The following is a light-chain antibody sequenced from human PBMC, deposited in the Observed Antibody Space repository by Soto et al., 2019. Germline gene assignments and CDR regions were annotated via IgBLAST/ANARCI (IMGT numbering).Light chain of an antibody. CDR1: QSINNY. Sequence: DIQMTQSPSTLSASVGARVTITWRASQSINNYLAWYQQKPGKAPKLLIYKASTLESGVPSRFIGSRSGTELTLSISSLQPNDFATYYCQQYESIPRTCGQRTKVEIK. V-gene: IGKV1-5*03. CDR3: QQYESIPRT. J-gene: IGKJ1*01. CDR2: KAS.